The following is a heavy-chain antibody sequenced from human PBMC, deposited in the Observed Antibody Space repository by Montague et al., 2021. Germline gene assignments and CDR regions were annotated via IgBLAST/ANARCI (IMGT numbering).Heavy chain of an antibody. J-gene: IGHJ4*02. D-gene: IGHD4-17*01. CDR1: GFTFPTYT. CDR3: ARHQDYALDH. CDR2: ICRDSSAT. Sequence: SLRLSCAASGFTFPTYTMNWVRQAPGKGLEWVSYICRDSSATYYADSVKGRFTISRDNAKNSLYLQVNSLRDDDTAVYYCARHQDYALDHWGQGTLVTVSS. V-gene: IGHV3-48*02.